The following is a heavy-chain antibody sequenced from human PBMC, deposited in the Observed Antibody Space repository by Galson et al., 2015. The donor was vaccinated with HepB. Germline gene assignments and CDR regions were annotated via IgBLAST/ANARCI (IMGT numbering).Heavy chain of an antibody. D-gene: IGHD3-22*01. J-gene: IGHJ6*04. V-gene: IGHV1-69*02. CDR1: GGTFTTYN. CDR3: AKNTVYDYDFYAMDV. Sequence: SVKVSCKASGGTFTTYNINWVRQAPGQGLEWMGRYVPILDVANYAPNFQGRVTITADKSTTTVYLEVHSLRSDDTAVYYCAKNTVYDYDFYAMDVWGKGTTVTVSS. CDR2: YVPILDVA.